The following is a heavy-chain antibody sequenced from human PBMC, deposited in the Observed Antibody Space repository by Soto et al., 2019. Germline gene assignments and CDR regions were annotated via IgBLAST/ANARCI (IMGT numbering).Heavy chain of an antibody. Sequence: QITLKESGPTLVRPTQTLTLTCTFSGFSLSTTGVGVGWIRQPPGKALEWLALIYWDDDKRYSPSLKSRLTITKDTSKNEAILTMTNMDPVDTARYYCAQRLPHYGLGRERENWFDPWGQGTLVTVSS. CDR3: AQRLPHYGLGRERENWFDP. J-gene: IGHJ5*02. CDR1: GFSLSTTGVG. D-gene: IGHD3-10*01. V-gene: IGHV2-5*02. CDR2: IYWDDDK.